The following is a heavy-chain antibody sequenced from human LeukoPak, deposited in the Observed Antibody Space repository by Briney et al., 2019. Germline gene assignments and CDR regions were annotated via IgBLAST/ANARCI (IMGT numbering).Heavy chain of an antibody. D-gene: IGHD3-22*01. CDR1: GYTFTSYG. CDR2: ITPYNGNT. Sequence: ASVKVSCKASGYTFTSYGISWVRQAPGQGLEWMGWITPYNGNTNYAQKLQGRVTMTTDTSTSTAYMELRSLRSDDTAVYYCARGPGGRRGYYPLEDDYYYHYMDVWGKGTTVTVSS. J-gene: IGHJ6*03. V-gene: IGHV1-18*01. CDR3: ARGPGGRRGYYPLEDDYYYHYMDV.